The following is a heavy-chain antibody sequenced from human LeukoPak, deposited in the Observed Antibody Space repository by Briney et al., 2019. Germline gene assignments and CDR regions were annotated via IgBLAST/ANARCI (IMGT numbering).Heavy chain of an antibody. D-gene: IGHD1-1*01. Sequence: SETLSLTCTVSGGSISSYYWSWIRQPPGKGLEWIGYIYYSGSTNYNPSLKSRVTISVDTSKNQFSLKLSSVTAADTAVYYCARGSGNWNGNVYFDYWGQGTLVTVSS. J-gene: IGHJ4*02. CDR3: ARGSGNWNGNVYFDY. CDR2: IYYSGST. CDR1: GGSISSYY. V-gene: IGHV4-59*12.